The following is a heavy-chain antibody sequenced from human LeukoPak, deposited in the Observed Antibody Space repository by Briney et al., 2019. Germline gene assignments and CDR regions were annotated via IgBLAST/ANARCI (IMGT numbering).Heavy chain of an antibody. CDR3: ARETYYYDSSGYYWFDP. CDR2: IYTSGST. J-gene: IGHJ5*02. CDR1: GGSISSGSYY. Sequence: SQTLSLTCTVSGGSISSGSYYWSWIRQPAGKGLEWIGRIYTSGSTNYNPSLKSRVTMSVDTSKNQFSLKLSSVTAADTAVYYCARETYYYDSSGYYWFDPWGQGTLVTVSS. D-gene: IGHD3-22*01. V-gene: IGHV4-61*02.